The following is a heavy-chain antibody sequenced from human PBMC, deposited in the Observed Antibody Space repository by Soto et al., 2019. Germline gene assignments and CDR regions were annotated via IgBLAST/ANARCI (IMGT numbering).Heavy chain of an antibody. CDR3: EKVHPGQGDYGGRARRAY. Sequence: EVQLLESGGGLVQPGGSLSLSCAASGFTFGSYSMTWVRQAPGKGLEWVSSVSGHDGSTHYADSMKGRFTIYRDTSKKMLFLQKNSLIAEDTAVYYCEKVHPGQGDYGGRARRAYWGQGTLVTVSS. CDR1: GFTFGSYS. D-gene: IGHD4-17*01. CDR2: VSGHDGST. V-gene: IGHV3-23*01. J-gene: IGHJ4*02.